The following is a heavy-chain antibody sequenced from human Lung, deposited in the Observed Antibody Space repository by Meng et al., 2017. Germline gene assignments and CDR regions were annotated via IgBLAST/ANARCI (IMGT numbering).Heavy chain of an antibody. CDR2: INHSGGT. CDR3: ARGGSVQSP. CDR1: GGSLSVFS. V-gene: IGHV4-34*01. Sequence: QMRLHQWGAGLLKPSETLSLTCAVSGGSLSVFSWSWIRQSPGKGLEWIGEINHSGGTNFNPSFKSRVTMSVDASKNHFSLNLRSVTAADTAVYYCARGGSVQSPWGQGTLVTVSS. J-gene: IGHJ5*02.